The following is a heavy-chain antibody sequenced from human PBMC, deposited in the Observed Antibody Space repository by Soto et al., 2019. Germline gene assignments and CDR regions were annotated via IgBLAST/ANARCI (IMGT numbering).Heavy chain of an antibody. CDR2: INHSVST. CDR1: GGSFNGYY. D-gene: IGHD2-2*02. Sequence: PSDTLSLTCAVYGGSFNGYYWSWIRHLPGRGLEWIGEINHSVSTNYNPSLKSRVTISVDTSKNQFSLKLSSVTAADTAVYYCARAGCSSTSCYTRWFDPWGQGTLVTVSS. J-gene: IGHJ5*02. V-gene: IGHV4-34*01. CDR3: ARAGCSSTSCYTRWFDP.